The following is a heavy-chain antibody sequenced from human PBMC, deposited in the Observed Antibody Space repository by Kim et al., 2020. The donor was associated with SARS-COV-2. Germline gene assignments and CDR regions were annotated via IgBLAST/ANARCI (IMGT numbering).Heavy chain of an antibody. V-gene: IGHV3-66*01. Sequence: GGSLRLSCAASGFTVSSNYMSWVRQAPGKGLEWVSVIYSGGSTYYADSVKGRFTISRDNSKNTLYLQMNSLRAEDTAVYYCARDVVVVPASHYYYYYGMDVWGQGTTVTVSS. CDR3: ARDVVVVPASHYYYYYGMDV. D-gene: IGHD2-2*01. CDR2: IYSGGST. CDR1: GFTVSSNY. J-gene: IGHJ6*02.